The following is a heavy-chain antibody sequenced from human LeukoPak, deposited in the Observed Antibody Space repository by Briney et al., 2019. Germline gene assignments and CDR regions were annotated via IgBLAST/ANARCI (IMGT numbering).Heavy chain of an antibody. J-gene: IGHJ5*02. Sequence: PSETLSLTCTVSGGSISSYYWSWIRQPPGKGLEWIGYIYYSGSTNYNPSPTSRVSISVDTSKNQFSLKLSSVTAADTAVYYCARVGRFGDWFDPWGQGTLVTVSS. V-gene: IGHV4-59*01. D-gene: IGHD3-10*01. CDR1: GGSISSYY. CDR3: ARVGRFGDWFDP. CDR2: IYYSGST.